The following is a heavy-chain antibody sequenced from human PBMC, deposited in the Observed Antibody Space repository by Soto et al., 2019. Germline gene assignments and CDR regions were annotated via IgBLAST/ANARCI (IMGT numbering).Heavy chain of an antibody. CDR1: GFTFSSSG. V-gene: IGHV3-30*18. J-gene: IGHJ4*02. Sequence: QVQLVESGGGVVQPGRSLRLSCAASGFTFSSSGMHWVRQAPGKGLEWVAVTSFDGSSGYYADSVRGRFTISRDNSNNTLDLQMNSLRAEDTAVYYCAKSPLAVAGYFDYWGRGTLVTVSS. CDR2: TSFDGSSG. CDR3: AKSPLAVAGYFDY. D-gene: IGHD6-19*01.